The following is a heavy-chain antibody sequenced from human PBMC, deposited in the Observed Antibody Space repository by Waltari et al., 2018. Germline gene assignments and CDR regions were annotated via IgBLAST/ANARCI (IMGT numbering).Heavy chain of an antibody. CDR2: LSGSGAGT. V-gene: IGHV3-23*01. Sequence: VQLSESGGGLAPPGGSLTLSCAASGFPFGDYAMTWVRQAPGKGLEWVSSLSGSGAGTYYVASVRGRFTISRDNSKSTLYLQMNSLRADDSAVYYCAKDPSYSANSYYFDQWGQGILVTVSS. D-gene: IGHD1-26*01. J-gene: IGHJ4*02. CDR3: AKDPSYSANSYYFDQ. CDR1: GFPFGDYA.